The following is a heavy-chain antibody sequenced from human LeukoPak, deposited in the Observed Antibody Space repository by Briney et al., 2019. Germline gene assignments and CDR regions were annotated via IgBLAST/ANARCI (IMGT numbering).Heavy chain of an antibody. CDR1: GFSFSGYE. D-gene: IGHD2-21*01. J-gene: IGHJ4*02. CDR3: ARGKSMVVIGCFDS. V-gene: IGHV3-48*03. Sequence: GGSLRLSCVASGFSFSGYEMTWVRQAPGRGLEWVSNISNSGGTIYYADSVKGRFTISRDNAKNSLYLQMNILRAEDTATYYCARGKSMVVIGCFDSWGQGTLVTVSS. CDR2: ISNSGGTI.